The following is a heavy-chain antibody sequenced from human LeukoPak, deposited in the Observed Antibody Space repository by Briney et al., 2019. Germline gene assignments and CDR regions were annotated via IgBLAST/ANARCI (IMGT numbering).Heavy chain of an antibody. V-gene: IGHV3-33*01. CDR2: IWYDGSNK. D-gene: IGHD6-13*01. Sequence: GGSLRLSCAASGFTFSSYGMHWVRQAPGKGLEWVAVIWYDGSNKYYADSVKGRFTISRDNSKNTLYLQMNSLIAEDTAVYYCARGLTYSSSRGVYFDYWGQGTLVTVSS. J-gene: IGHJ4*02. CDR1: GFTFSSYG. CDR3: ARGLTYSSSRGVYFDY.